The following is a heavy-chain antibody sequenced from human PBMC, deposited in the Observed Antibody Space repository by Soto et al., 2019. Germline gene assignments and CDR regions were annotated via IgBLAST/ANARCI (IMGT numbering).Heavy chain of an antibody. CDR2: SNHSGST. D-gene: IGHD3-3*01. J-gene: IGHJ3*02. CDR1: GGSFSGYY. CDR3: ARGRNYDFWSGLDAFDI. V-gene: IGHV4-34*01. Sequence: SETLSLTCAVYGGSFSGYYWSWIRQPPGKGLEWIGESNHSGSTNYHPSLKSPVTISVETSKNQFSLKLSSVTAADTAVYYCARGRNYDFWSGLDAFDIWGQGTMVTVSS.